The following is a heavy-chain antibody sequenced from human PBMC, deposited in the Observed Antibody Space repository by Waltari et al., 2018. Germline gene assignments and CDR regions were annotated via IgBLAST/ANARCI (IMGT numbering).Heavy chain of an antibody. CDR3: ASFYCSGGSCAEYFQH. CDR1: GGTFSSYA. CDR2: IIPILGIA. Sequence: QVQLVQSGAEGKKPGSSVKVSCKASGGTFSSYAISWVRQAPGQGLEWMGRIIPILGIANYAQKFQGRVTITADKSTSTAYMELSSLRSEDTAVYYCASFYCSGGSCAEYFQHWGQGTLVTVSS. D-gene: IGHD2-15*01. V-gene: IGHV1-69*04. J-gene: IGHJ1*01.